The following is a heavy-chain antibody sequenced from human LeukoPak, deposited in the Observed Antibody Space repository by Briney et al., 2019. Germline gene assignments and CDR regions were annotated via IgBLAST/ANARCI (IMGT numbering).Heavy chain of an antibody. CDR3: ARTIFGVDNYYYYYYYMDV. J-gene: IGHJ6*03. V-gene: IGHV4-34*01. Sequence: SETLSLTCAVYGGSFSGYYWSWIRQPPGKGLEWIGEINHSGSTNYNPSLKSRVTISVDTSKNQFSLKLSSVTAADTAVYYCARTIFGVDNYYYYYYYMDVWGKGTTVTVSS. D-gene: IGHD3-3*01. CDR1: GGSFSGYY. CDR2: INHSGST.